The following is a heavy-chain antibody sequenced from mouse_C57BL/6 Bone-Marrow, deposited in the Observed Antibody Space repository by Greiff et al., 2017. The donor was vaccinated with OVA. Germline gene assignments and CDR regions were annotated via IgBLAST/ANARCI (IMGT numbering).Heavy chain of an antibody. CDR3: ARRYGYTDYFDY. CDR1: GYTFTSYW. V-gene: IGHV1-53*01. CDR2: INPSNGGT. J-gene: IGHJ2*01. D-gene: IGHD2-2*01. Sequence: QVQLQQPGTELVKPGASVKLSCKASGYTFTSYWMHWVKQRPGQGLEWIGNINPSNGGTTYNEQFKSKATLTVDKSSSTAYMQLSSLTSEDSAVYYWARRYGYTDYFDYWGQGTTLTVSS.